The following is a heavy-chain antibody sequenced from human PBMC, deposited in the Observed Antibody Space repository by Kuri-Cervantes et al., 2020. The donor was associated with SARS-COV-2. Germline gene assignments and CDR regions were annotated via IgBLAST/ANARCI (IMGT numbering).Heavy chain of an antibody. V-gene: IGHV3-30*04. Sequence: GESLQISCAASGFTFSSYAMHWVRQAPGKGLEWVAVIPYDGSNKYYADSVKGRFTISRDNSKNTLYLQMNSLRAEDTAVYYCARAGNVLMVYAIAYYMDVWGKGTTVTVSS. D-gene: IGHD2-8*01. J-gene: IGHJ6*03. CDR2: IPYDGSNK. CDR3: ARAGNVLMVYAIAYYMDV. CDR1: GFTFSSYA.